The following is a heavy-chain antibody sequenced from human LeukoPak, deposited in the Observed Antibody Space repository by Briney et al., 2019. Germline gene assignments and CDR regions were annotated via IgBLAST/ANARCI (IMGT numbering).Heavy chain of an antibody. V-gene: IGHV1-2*02. CDR2: INPNSGDT. Sequence: GASVKVSCKASGYTFTVDYLHWVRQAPGQGLEWMGRINPNSGDTRYGQKFQGRVTMTRDTSISTAYMELTRLGSDDTAVYYCARVGIANDSWGQGTLVTVSP. CDR3: ARVGIANDS. D-gene: IGHD6-13*01. CDR1: GYTFTVDY. J-gene: IGHJ4*02.